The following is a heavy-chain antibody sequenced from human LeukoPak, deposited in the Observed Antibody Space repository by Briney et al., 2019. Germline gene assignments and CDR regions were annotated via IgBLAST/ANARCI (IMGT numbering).Heavy chain of an antibody. D-gene: IGHD6-13*01. J-gene: IGHJ6*02. CDR2: IYYSGST. V-gene: IGHV4-59*01. CDR3: ARVVPYRGYRPYYGMDV. CDR1: GGSISSYY. Sequence: PSETLSLTCTVSGGSISSYYWSWIRQPPGKGLEWIGYIYYSGSTNYNPSLKSRVTISVDTSKNQFSLKLSSVTAADTAVYYCARVVPYRGYRPYYGMDVWGQGTTVTDSS.